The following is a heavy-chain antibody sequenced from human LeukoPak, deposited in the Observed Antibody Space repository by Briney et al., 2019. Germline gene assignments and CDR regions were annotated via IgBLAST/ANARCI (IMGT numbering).Heavy chain of an antibody. V-gene: IGHV1-69*13. D-gene: IGHD3-10*01. CDR2: IIPIFGTA. J-gene: IGHJ4*02. CDR3: ARLDRGNWFDY. CDR1: GYTFTSYG. Sequence: ASVKVSCKASGYTFTSYGISWVRQAPGQGLEWMGGIIPIFGTANYAQKFQGRVTITADESTSTAYMELSSLRSEDTAVYYCARLDRGNWFDYWGQGTLVTVSS.